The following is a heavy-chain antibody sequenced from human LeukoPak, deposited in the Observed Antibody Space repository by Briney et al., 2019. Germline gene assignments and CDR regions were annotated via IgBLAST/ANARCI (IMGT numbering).Heavy chain of an antibody. CDR2: IKSDGITI. CDR3: ATVGAGRYFDD. Sequence: PGGSLRLSCAASGFTFSNYMMHWVRQAPEKGLVWVSRIKSDGITITYADSVKGRFTISRDNAKNTLYLQVHSLRAEDTAVYYCATVGAGRYFDDWGQGTLVTVSS. V-gene: IGHV3-74*01. D-gene: IGHD3-10*01. J-gene: IGHJ4*02. CDR1: GFTFSNYM.